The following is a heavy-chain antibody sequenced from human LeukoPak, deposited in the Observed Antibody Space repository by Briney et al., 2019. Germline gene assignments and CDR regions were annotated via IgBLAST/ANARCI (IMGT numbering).Heavy chain of an antibody. Sequence: PSETLSLTCAVYGGSFSGYYWSWIRQPPGKGLEWIGEINHSGSTNYNPSLKSRVTISVDTSKNQFSLKLSSVTAADTAVYYCARRPGWGRSGYYMDVWGKGTTVTVSS. D-gene: IGHD3-16*01. V-gene: IGHV4-34*01. J-gene: IGHJ6*03. CDR2: INHSGST. CDR1: GGSFSGYY. CDR3: ARRPGWGRSGYYMDV.